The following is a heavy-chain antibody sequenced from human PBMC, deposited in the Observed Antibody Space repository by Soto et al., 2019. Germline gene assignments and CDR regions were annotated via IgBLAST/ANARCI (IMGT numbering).Heavy chain of an antibody. CDR1: GYTFTSYD. J-gene: IGHJ6*03. V-gene: IGHV1-8*01. Sequence: ASVKVSCKASGYTFTSYDINWVRQATGQGLEWMGWMNPNSGNTGYAQKFQGRVTMTRNTSISTAYMELSSLRSEDTAVYYCAREGAVVGAPVDYYYYYYMDVWGKGTTVTVSS. CDR2: MNPNSGNT. D-gene: IGHD1-26*01. CDR3: AREGAVVGAPVDYYYYYYMDV.